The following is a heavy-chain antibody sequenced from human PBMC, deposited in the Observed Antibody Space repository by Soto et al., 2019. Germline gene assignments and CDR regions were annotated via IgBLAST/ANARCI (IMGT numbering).Heavy chain of an antibody. CDR2: ISYDGSNK. J-gene: IGHJ2*01. Sequence: QVQLVESGGGVVQPGRSLRLSCAASGFTFSSYAMHWVRQAPGKGLEWVAVISYDGSNKYYADSVKGRFTISRDNSKNALYLQMNSPRAEDTAVYYCARDMYSSTYYWYFDLWGRGTLVTVSS. V-gene: IGHV3-30-3*01. CDR3: ARDMYSSTYYWYFDL. CDR1: GFTFSSYA. D-gene: IGHD6-13*01.